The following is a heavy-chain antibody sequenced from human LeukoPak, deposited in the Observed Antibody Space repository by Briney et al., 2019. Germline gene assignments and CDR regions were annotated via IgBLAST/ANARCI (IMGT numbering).Heavy chain of an antibody. D-gene: IGHD3-10*01. J-gene: IGHJ4*02. V-gene: IGHV3-23*01. CDR1: GFTFSSYA. CDR3: AKDEAGYYGSGTFDH. CDR2: ISGSGGST. Sequence: GGSLRLSCAASGFTFSSYAMSWVRQAPGKGLEWVSAISGSGGSTYYADSVKGRFTISRDNSKNTLYLQMNSLRAEDTAVYYCAKDEAGYYGSGTFDHWGQGTLVTVSS.